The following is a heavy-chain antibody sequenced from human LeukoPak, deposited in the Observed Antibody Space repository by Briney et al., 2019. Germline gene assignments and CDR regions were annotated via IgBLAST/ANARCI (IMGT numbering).Heavy chain of an antibody. CDR3: ARSLTGDLAFDI. CDR2: MNPNSGNT. V-gene: IGHV1-8*01. Sequence: ASVTVSCTASGYTFTSYDINWVRQAPGQGLEWMGWMNPNSGNTGYAQKFQGRVTMTRNTSISTAYMELSSLRSEDTAVYYCARSLTGDLAFDIWGQGTMVTVSS. CDR1: GYTFTSYD. D-gene: IGHD7-27*01. J-gene: IGHJ3*02.